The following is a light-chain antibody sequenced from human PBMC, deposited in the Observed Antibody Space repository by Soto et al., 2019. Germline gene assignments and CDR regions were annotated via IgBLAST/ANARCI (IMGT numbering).Light chain of an antibody. J-gene: IGKJ2*01. CDR2: DAV. V-gene: IGKV3-20*01. CDR3: HQYGSSLGT. Sequence: IVLTQSPGTLSLSPGEGATLSCRASQSVTGTNLAWYQQRPGQAPRLLIYDAVRKATGIPDRLSGSGSGTKLTLTISRLEPEDFAVYYCHQYGSSLGTFGQGTKVEIK. CDR1: QSVTGTN.